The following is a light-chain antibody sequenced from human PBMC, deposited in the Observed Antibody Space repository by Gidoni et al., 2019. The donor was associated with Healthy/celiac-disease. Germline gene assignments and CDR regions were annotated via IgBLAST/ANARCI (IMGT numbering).Light chain of an antibody. CDR3: QQYGSSPLLT. V-gene: IGKV3-20*01. J-gene: IGKJ4*01. CDR1: QSVSSSY. CDR2: GAS. Sequence: EIVLTPSPGPLSLSPGERATLSRRASQSVSSSYFAWSQQKPGQAPRLLIHGASSRATGIPDRFSGSGSGTDFTLTISRLEPEDFAVYYCQQYGSSPLLTFGGGTKVEIK.